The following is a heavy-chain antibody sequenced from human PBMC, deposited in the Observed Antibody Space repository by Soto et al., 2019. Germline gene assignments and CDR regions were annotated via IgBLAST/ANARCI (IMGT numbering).Heavy chain of an antibody. CDR3: ASMTDCSSTSCPYYYYYMDV. CDR2: IYHSGST. CDR1: GGSISSACYS. J-gene: IGHJ6*03. Sequence: SETLSLTCAVSGGSISSACYSWSWIRQPPGKGLEWIGYIYHSGSTNYNPSLKSRVTISVDTSKNQFSLKLSSVTAADTAVYYCASMTDCSSTSCPYYYYYMDVWGKGTTVTVSS. V-gene: IGHV4-30-2*01. D-gene: IGHD2-2*01.